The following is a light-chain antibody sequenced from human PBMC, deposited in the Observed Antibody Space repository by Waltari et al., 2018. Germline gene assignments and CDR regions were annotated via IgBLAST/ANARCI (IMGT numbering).Light chain of an antibody. J-gene: IGKJ3*01. Sequence: IVMTQSPESLAVSLGERATINCKSSQSVLYSSNNKNYLAWYQQKPGQPPKLLIYWASTRESGVPDRFSGSGSATDFTLSISSLQAEDVAVYYCQQYYGSPFTFGPGTKVDIK. CDR2: WAS. V-gene: IGKV4-1*01. CDR1: QSVLYSSNNKNY. CDR3: QQYYGSPFT.